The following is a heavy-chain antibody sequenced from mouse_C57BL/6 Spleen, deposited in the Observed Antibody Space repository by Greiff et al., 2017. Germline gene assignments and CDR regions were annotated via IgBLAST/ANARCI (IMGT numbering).Heavy chain of an antibody. V-gene: IGHV1-82*01. CDR1: GYAFSSSW. Sequence: QVQLQQSGPELVKPGASVKISCKASGYAFSSSWMNWVKQRPGKGLEWIGRIYPGDGDTNYNGKFKGKATLTADKSSSTAYMQLSSLTSEDAAVYFCARPGLLPWVAYWGQGTLVTVSA. CDR2: IYPGDGDT. CDR3: ARPGLLPWVAY. D-gene: IGHD2-3*01. J-gene: IGHJ3*01.